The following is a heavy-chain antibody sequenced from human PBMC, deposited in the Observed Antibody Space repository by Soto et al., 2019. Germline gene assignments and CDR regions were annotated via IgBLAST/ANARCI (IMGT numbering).Heavy chain of an antibody. CDR2: IYSGGST. D-gene: IGHD3-3*01. CDR3: ARGAMYYDFSPYGMDV. Sequence: EVQLVETGGGLIQPGGSLRLSCAASGFTVSSNYMSWVRQAPGKGLEWVSVIYSGGSTYYADSVKGRFTISRDNSKNTLYLQMNSLRAEDTAVYYCARGAMYYDFSPYGMDVWGQGTTVTVSS. CDR1: GFTVSSNY. J-gene: IGHJ6*02. V-gene: IGHV3-53*02.